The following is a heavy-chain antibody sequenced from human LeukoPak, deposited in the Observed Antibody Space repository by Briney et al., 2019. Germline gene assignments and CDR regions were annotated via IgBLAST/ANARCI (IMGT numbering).Heavy chain of an antibody. V-gene: IGHV4-34*01. CDR3: ASPWGYGSGI. CDR2: INHSGST. J-gene: IGHJ4*02. D-gene: IGHD3-10*01. Sequence: SETLSLTCAVYGGSFSGYYWSWIRQPPKKGLEWIGEINHSGSTNYNPSLKSRVTISVDTSKKQFSLKLSSVTAADTAMYYCASPWGYGSGIWGQGTLVTVSS. CDR1: GGSFSGYY.